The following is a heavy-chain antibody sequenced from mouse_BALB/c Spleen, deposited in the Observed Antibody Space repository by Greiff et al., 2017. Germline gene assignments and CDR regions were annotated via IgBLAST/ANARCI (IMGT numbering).Heavy chain of an antibody. CDR1: GFSLTSYG. Sequence: VKLMESGPGLVAPSQSLSITCTVSGFSLTSYGVHWVRQPPGKGLEWLGVIWAGGSTNYNSALMSRLSISKDNSKSQVFLKMNSLQTDDTAMYYCARAYGYDPAWFAYWGQGTLVTVSA. D-gene: IGHD2-2*01. CDR3: ARAYGYDPAWFAY. V-gene: IGHV2-9*02. CDR2: IWAGGST. J-gene: IGHJ3*01.